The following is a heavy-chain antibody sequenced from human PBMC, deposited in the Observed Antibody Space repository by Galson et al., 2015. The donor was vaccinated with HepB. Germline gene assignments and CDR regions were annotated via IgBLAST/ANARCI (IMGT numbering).Heavy chain of an antibody. CDR3: ARSAVRYYDSIRGGYFQH. V-gene: IGHV3-73*01. CDR2: IRSKANSYAT. J-gene: IGHJ1*01. Sequence: SLRLSCAASGFTFSGSAMHWVRQASGKGLEWVGRIRSKANSYATAYAASVKGRFTIPRDDSKNTAYLQMNSLRAEDTAVYYCARSAVRYYDSIRGGYFQHWGQGTLVTVSS. CDR1: GFTFSGSA. D-gene: IGHD3-22*01.